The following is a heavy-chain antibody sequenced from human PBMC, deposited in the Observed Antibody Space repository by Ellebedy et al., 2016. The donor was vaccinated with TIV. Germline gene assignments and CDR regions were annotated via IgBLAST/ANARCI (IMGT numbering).Heavy chain of an antibody. CDR2: IWYDGSNK. CDR3: AGGTGDKYDILTGTGGAFDI. Sequence: GESLKISCAASGFTFSSYGMHWVRQAPGKGLEWVTIIWYDGSNKYYADSVKGRFTISRDNSKNTLYLQMHSLRAEEKAVYYCAGGTGDKYDILTGTGGAFDIWGQGTMVTVSS. D-gene: IGHD3-9*01. V-gene: IGHV3-33*01. CDR1: GFTFSSYG. J-gene: IGHJ3*02.